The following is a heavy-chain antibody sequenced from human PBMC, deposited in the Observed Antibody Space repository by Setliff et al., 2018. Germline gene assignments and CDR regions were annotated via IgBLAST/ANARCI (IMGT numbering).Heavy chain of an antibody. V-gene: IGHV1-2*02. CDR2: INPDNGDT. Sequence: GASVKVSCKASGYAFFGYFMNWVRQAPGQGLEWMGWINPDNGDTHYAEKFQGRVTMTRDTSISTAYMELSSLRSDDTAIYYCASAVWEFLYWGQGTQVTVSS. CDR3: ASAVWEFLY. D-gene: IGHD1-26*01. J-gene: IGHJ4*02. CDR1: GYAFFGYF.